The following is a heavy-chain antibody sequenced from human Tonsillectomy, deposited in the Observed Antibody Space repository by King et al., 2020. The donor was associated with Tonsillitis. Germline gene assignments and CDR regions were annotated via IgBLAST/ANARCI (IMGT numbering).Heavy chain of an antibody. CDR3: ARSVYYERSGYYYHLGAAV. Sequence: QLVQSGAEVKKPGASVKVSCKASGYTFTSYGISWVRQAPGQGLEWMGWISAYNGNTNYAQKLQGRVTMTTDTSRSTAYMELRSLRSDDTAVYYCARSVYYERSGYYYHLGAAVWGQGTLVTVSS. D-gene: IGHD3-22*01. J-gene: IGHJ1*01. CDR1: GYTFTSYG. V-gene: IGHV1-18*04. CDR2: ISAYNGNT.